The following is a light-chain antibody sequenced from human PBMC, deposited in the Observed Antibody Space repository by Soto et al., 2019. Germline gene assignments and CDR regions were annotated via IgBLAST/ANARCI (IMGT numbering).Light chain of an antibody. CDR1: QSISIY. CDR3: QQSYTSLALT. CDR2: GAA. Sequence: DIQLTQSPSSLSASVGDRVTITCRASQSISIYLNWYQHEPGRAPKLLIFGAATLHTGVPPRFSGRGSGTNFTLTITSLQPEDFATYYCQQSYTSLALTFGGGTKVEI. V-gene: IGKV1-39*01. J-gene: IGKJ4*01.